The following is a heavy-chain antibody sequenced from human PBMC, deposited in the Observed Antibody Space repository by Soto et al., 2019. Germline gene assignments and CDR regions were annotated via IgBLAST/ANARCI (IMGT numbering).Heavy chain of an antibody. Sequence: QVQLQESGPGLVKPSQTLSLTCTVSGGSISSGGYYWSWIRQHPGKGLEWIWYIYYSGSTYYNPSPMSRVTLSVDTSKNQFSLKLSSVTGADTAVYYCARVWSYCSGGSCPHEYFQQWGQGTLVTVSS. V-gene: IGHV4-31*03. CDR3: ARVWSYCSGGSCPHEYFQQ. CDR2: IYYSGST. J-gene: IGHJ1*01. CDR1: GGSISSGGYY. D-gene: IGHD2-15*01.